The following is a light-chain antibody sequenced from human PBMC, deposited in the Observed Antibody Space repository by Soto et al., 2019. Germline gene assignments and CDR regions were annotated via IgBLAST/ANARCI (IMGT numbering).Light chain of an antibody. CDR3: QQYGTSLIT. J-gene: IGKJ4*01. Sequence: EVVLTQSPGTLSLSPGERVTLSCRASQSVASSYLAWYQQKPGRAPRLLIYGTSSRATDIPDRFSGSGSGTDFTLTISRLEPKDFAVYYCQQYGTSLITFGGGTKVEIK. CDR2: GTS. CDR1: QSVASSY. V-gene: IGKV3-20*01.